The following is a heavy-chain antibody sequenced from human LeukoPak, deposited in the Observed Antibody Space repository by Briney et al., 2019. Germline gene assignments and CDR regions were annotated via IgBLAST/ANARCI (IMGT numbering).Heavy chain of an antibody. D-gene: IGHD4-11*01. CDR2: ISWDGGST. CDR1: GFTFDDYT. Sequence: GGSLRLSCAASGFTFDDYTMHWVRQAPGKGLEWVSLISWDGGSTYYADSVKGRFTISRDNSKNSLYLQMNSLRTEDTALYYCAKDYSNSLGYWGQGTLVTVSS. V-gene: IGHV3-43*01. J-gene: IGHJ4*02. CDR3: AKDYSNSLGY.